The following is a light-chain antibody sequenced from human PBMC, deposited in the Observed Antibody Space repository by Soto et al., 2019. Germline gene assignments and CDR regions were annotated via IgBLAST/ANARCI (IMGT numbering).Light chain of an antibody. Sequence: VVTQSPTTLSLSPGERTTHFCRASQYVSGYLAWYQQKPGQAPRLLIYDTSNRAPGTPARFSGSEYGSDFNLTISSLEPEDFALYYCQQCNNWPITFGQGTRLEI. J-gene: IGKJ5*01. CDR3: QQCNNWPIT. CDR2: DTS. V-gene: IGKV3-11*01. CDR1: QYVSGY.